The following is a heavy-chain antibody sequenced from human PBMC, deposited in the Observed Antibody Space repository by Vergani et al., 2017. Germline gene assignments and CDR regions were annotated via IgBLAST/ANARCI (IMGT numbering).Heavy chain of an antibody. CDR3: AKTLLTFSRASGDHYYYYGMDV. CDR2: IRFDGSNT. J-gene: IGHJ6*02. CDR1: GFTFSSYG. D-gene: IGHD2-2*01. V-gene: IGHV3-30*02. Sequence: QVQLVESGGGVVQPGGSLRLSCAASGFTFSSYGMNWVRQAPGKGLEWVAFIRFDGSNTYYADSLKGRFTISRDNSQNSLYLQMNSLRAEDTAVYYCAKTLLTFSRASGDHYYYYGMDVWGQGTTVTVSS.